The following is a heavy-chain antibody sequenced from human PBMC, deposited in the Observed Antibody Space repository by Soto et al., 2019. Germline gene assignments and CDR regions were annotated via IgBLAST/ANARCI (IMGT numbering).Heavy chain of an antibody. Sequence: QVQLVQSGAEVKKPGASVKVSCKASGYTFTSYYMHWVRQAPGQGLEWMGIINPSGGSTSYAQKSQGRVTMTRDTSTSTVYMELSRLRSEGTAVYYCARGGDGLPPGDYWGQGTLVTVSS. V-gene: IGHV1-46*01. CDR3: ARGGDGLPPGDY. J-gene: IGHJ4*02. CDR1: GYTFTSYY. D-gene: IGHD3-16*01. CDR2: INPSGGST.